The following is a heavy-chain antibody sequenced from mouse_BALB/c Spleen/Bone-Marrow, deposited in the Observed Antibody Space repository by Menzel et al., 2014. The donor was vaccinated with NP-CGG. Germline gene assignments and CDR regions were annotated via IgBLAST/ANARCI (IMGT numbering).Heavy chain of an antibody. V-gene: IGHV2-9*02. D-gene: IGHD2-14*01. J-gene: IGHJ3*01. CDR1: GSSLTNYG. Sequence: QVQLQQSGPGLVAPSQNLSITCTVSGSSLTNYGVHWVRQPPGKGLEWLGVIWAGGSTNYNSALMSRLTISKDNSKSQVFLKMSSLQTDDTAMYYCASYYRYDGAYWGQGTLVTVSA. CDR2: IWAGGST. CDR3: ASYYRYDGAY.